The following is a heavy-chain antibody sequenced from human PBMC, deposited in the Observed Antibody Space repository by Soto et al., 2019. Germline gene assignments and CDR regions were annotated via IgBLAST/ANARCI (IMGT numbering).Heavy chain of an antibody. J-gene: IGHJ6*02. CDR2: IPYDGSNK. CDR1: GFTFSSYA. Sequence: PGGSLRLSCAASGFTFSSYAMHWVRQAPGKGLEWVAVIPYDGSNKYYADSVKGRFTISRDNSKNTLYLQMNSLRAEDTAVYYCARDKYGDYGYYYYGMDVWGQGTTVTVSS. D-gene: IGHD4-17*01. CDR3: ARDKYGDYGYYYYGMDV. V-gene: IGHV3-30-3*01.